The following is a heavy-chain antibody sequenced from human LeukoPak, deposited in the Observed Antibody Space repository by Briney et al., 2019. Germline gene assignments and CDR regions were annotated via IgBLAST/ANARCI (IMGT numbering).Heavy chain of an antibody. D-gene: IGHD2-2*01. V-gene: IGHV6-1*01. J-gene: IGHJ4*02. CDR1: GDTVSRNNIA. CDR2: TYYRSNWYI. CDR3: ARGRDVVVVPAADFDY. Sequence: SQTLSLTCAISGDTVSRNNIAWNWIRQSPSRGLEWLGRTYYRSNWYIDYAVSVESRITITPDTSKNQFSLQLSSVTPEDTAVYYCARGRDVVVVPAADFDYWGQGTLVTVSS.